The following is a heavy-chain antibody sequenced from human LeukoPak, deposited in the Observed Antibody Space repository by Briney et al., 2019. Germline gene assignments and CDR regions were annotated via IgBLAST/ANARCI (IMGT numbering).Heavy chain of an antibody. D-gene: IGHD6-19*01. Sequence: GTSLRLSCAASGFTFSKYGMHWVRQAPGKGLEWVAVIWFDGINTNHADSVKGRFTISRDNSKNTLYLQMNSLRAEDTAVYYCARAKAVAGHDAFDIWGQGTMVTVSS. CDR2: IWFDGINT. V-gene: IGHV3-33*01. CDR3: ARAKAVAGHDAFDI. CDR1: GFTFSKYG. J-gene: IGHJ3*02.